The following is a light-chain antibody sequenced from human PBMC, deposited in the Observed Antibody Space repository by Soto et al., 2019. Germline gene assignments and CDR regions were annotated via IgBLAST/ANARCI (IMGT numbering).Light chain of an antibody. V-gene: IGKV3-20*01. J-gene: IGKJ1*01. Sequence: ETVLTQSPGTLSLSPGERVTLSCRASQSVCSRCFAWYQQKPGQSPRLLIYGASTRATGIPDRFSGSGSGTDFTLTISRLESEDFAVYYCQHYGTTPWTCGQGTKVGIK. CDR3: QHYGTTPWT. CDR1: QSVCSRC. CDR2: GAS.